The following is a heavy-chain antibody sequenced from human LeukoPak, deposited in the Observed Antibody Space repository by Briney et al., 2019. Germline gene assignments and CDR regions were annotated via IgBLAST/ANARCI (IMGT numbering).Heavy chain of an antibody. CDR1: GFMFSSNW. CDR3: AKEGRSLQTY. D-gene: IGHD5-24*01. V-gene: IGHV3-7*03. J-gene: IGHJ4*02. Sequence: GGSLRLSCAASGFMFSSNWMSWVRLVPGKGLEWVANIKEDGTETYYVDSVKGRFTISRDNAKNSLYLQMNSLRVEDTAVYYCAKEGRSLQTYWGQGTLVTVSS. CDR2: IKEDGTET.